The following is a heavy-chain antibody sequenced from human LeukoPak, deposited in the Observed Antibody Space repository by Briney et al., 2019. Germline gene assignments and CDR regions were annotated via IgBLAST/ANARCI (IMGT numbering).Heavy chain of an antibody. J-gene: IGHJ1*01. CDR1: GYTFTGYY. V-gene: IGHV1-2*02. CDR2: INPNSGGT. D-gene: IGHD6-13*01. Sequence: ASVKVSCKASGYTFTGYYMHWVRQAPGQGLEWMGWINPNSGGTNYAQKFQGRVTMTRDTSISTAYMELSRLRSDDTAVYYRAREGDGSSWAPGDDYFQHWGQGTLVTVSS. CDR3: AREGDGSSWAPGDDYFQH.